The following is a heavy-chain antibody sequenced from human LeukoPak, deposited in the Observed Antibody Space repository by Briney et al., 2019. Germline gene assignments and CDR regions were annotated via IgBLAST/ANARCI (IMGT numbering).Heavy chain of an antibody. V-gene: IGHV4-31*03. CDR1: GGSISSGGYY. J-gene: IGHJ5*02. CDR2: IYNGGST. D-gene: IGHD6-13*01. Sequence: PSETLSLTCTVSGGSISSGGYYWSWIRQHPGKGLEWIVYIYNGGSTYYNPSLKSRVSISVDTSKNQFSLKLSSVTAADTAVYYCARDGGYSSSRFNWFDPWGQGTLVTVSS. CDR3: ARDGGYSSSRFNWFDP.